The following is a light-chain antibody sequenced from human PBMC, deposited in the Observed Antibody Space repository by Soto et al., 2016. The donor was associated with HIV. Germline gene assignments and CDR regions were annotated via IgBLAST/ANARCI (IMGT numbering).Light chain of an antibody. CDR1: NIGTKS. CDR2: DDS. Sequence: SYVLTQPPSASVAPGKTARITCGGNNIGTKSVHWYQQKAGQAPILVVYDDSHRPSGIPERFSGSNSGNTATLTINSVEAGDEADFYCQVWDSSSDHSGVFGTGTKVTVL. J-gene: IGLJ1*01. V-gene: IGLV3-21*03. CDR3: QVWDSSSDHSGV.